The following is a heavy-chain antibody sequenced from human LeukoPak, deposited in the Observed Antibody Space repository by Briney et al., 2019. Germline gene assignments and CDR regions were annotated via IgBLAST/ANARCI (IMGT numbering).Heavy chain of an antibody. Sequence: GGSLRLSCATSGFTFTDYYMSWIRQAPGKGLEWVSYISVSGTTMYYADSVKGRFTLSRDNAKNSLYLQMNSLRAEDTAVYYCARASLPQWFGEPPGYFQHWGQGTLVTVSS. CDR3: ARASLPQWFGEPPGYFQH. CDR2: ISVSGTTM. CDR1: GFTFTDYY. D-gene: IGHD3-10*01. V-gene: IGHV3-11*04. J-gene: IGHJ1*01.